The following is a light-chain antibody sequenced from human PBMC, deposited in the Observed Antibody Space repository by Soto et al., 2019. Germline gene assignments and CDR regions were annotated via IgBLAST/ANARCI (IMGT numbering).Light chain of an antibody. CDR3: SSYTITNTLV. CDR2: EVS. V-gene: IGLV2-14*01. CDR1: GSDVGGYNY. J-gene: IGLJ3*02. Sequence: QSALTQPASVSGSPGQSITISCTGTGSDVGGYNYVSWYQQYPGKAPKLMIYEVSNRPSGVSNRFSGSKYGNTASLTISGLQSEDEADYYCSSYTITNTLVFGGGTKLTVL.